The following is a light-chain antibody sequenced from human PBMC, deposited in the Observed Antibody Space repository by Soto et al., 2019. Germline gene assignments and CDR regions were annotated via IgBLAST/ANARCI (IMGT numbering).Light chain of an antibody. V-gene: IGKV3-11*01. CDR1: QSVSSH. CDR2: DAS. Sequence: ETVLTQSPATLSFSPGERATLSCRASQSVSSHLAWYQQKPGQAPRLLIYDASNRATGIPARFSGSGSGTDFTLTISSLEPEDFAVYYCQQRSNWPRLTFGGGTKVEIK. J-gene: IGKJ4*01. CDR3: QQRSNWPRLT.